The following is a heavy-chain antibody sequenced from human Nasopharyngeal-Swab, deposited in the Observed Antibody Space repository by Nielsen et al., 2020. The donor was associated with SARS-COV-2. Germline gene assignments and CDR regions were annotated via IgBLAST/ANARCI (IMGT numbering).Heavy chain of an antibody. J-gene: IGHJ4*02. Sequence: SETLSLTCTVSGGSINSGGYYWSWIRQHPGKGLEWIGYIYYSGSTFYNPSLESRVAMSVDTSKNQFSLNLSSVTAAGAAVYYCASTAAAFDNWGQGTLVTVSS. V-gene: IGHV4-31*03. CDR3: ASTAAAFDN. CDR1: GGSINSGGYY. D-gene: IGHD6-25*01. CDR2: IYYSGST.